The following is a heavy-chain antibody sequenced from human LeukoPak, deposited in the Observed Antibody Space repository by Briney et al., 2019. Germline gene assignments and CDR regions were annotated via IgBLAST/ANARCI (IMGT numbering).Heavy chain of an antibody. CDR2: IYHSGST. CDR1: GVSISSSNW. CDR3: ARYRDYGGNSELGDY. V-gene: IGHV4-4*02. J-gene: IGHJ4*02. D-gene: IGHD4-23*01. Sequence: SETLSLTCAVSGVSISSSNWWCRGRPPAGKVLELIVVIYHSGSTNYNPSVKGRFTISEDKSKNQSSQKLSSVTATDTAVYDCARYRDYGGNSELGDYWGQGTLVTVSS.